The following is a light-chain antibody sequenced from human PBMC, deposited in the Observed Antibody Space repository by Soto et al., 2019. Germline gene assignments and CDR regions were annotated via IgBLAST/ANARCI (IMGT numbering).Light chain of an antibody. CDR1: QSVSNN. Sequence: EIVLTQPPGTLSLSPGERATLSCRASQSVSNNYLAWYQQKPGQAPRLLIYGASNRATGIPDRFSGSGSGTEFTLTISSLQSEDFAVYYCQQYNNWPPWTFGQGTKVDIK. V-gene: IGKV3D-15*01. CDR3: QQYNNWPPWT. J-gene: IGKJ1*01. CDR2: GAS.